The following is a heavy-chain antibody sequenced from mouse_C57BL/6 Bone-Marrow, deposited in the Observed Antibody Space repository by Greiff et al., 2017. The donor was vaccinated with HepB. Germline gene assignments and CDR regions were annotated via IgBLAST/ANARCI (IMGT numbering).Heavy chain of an antibody. Sequence: QVQLQQPGAELVMPGASVKLSCKASGYTFTSYWMHWVKQRPGQGLEWIGEIAPSDSYTNYNQKFKGKSTLTVDKSSSTAYMQLSSLTSEDSAVYYCARGGFMTTVVATYWYFDVWGTGTTVTVSS. J-gene: IGHJ1*03. CDR3: ARGGFMTTVVATYWYFDV. CDR1: GYTFTSYW. V-gene: IGHV1-69*01. D-gene: IGHD1-1*01. CDR2: IAPSDSYT.